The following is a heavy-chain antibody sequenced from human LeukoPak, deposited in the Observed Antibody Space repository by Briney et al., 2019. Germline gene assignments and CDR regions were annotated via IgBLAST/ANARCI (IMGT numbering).Heavy chain of an antibody. Sequence: SETLSLTRAVYGGSFSGYYWSWIRQPPGKGLEWIGEINHSGSTNYNPSLKSRVTISVDTSKNQFSLKLSSVTAADTAVYYCARGLDYDYVWGSYRHHYFDYWGQGTLVTVSS. CDR3: ARGLDYDYVWGSYRHHYFDY. V-gene: IGHV4-34*01. CDR2: INHSGST. J-gene: IGHJ4*02. D-gene: IGHD3-16*02. CDR1: GGSFSGYY.